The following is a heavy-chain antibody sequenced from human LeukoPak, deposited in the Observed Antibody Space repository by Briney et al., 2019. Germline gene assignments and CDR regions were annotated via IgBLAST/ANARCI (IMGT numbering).Heavy chain of an antibody. V-gene: IGHV4-31*03. D-gene: IGHD5-12*01. CDR3: ARDRSGYDNIFDY. CDR2: IYYSGST. Sequence: SETLSLTCTVSGGSISSGGYYWSWIRQHPGKGLEWIGYIYYSGSTNYNPSLKSRVTISVDTSKNQFSLKLSSVTAADTAVYYCARDRSGYDNIFDYWGQGILVTVSS. CDR1: GGSISSGGYY. J-gene: IGHJ4*02.